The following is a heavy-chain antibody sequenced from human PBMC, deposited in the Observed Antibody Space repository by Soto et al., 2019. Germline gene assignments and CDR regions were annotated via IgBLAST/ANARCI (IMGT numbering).Heavy chain of an antibody. V-gene: IGHV3-33*01. J-gene: IGHJ4*02. CDR3: VRESIFEGSGIDY. Sequence: GGSLRLSCAGSGFTFSSYGMPWFRQAPGKGLEWVAVIWYDGSNKYYAVSVKGRFTISRDNSKITLYLQMNSLRAEDTAVYFCVRESIFEGSGIDYRGQRTLVTGSS. CDR2: IWYDGSNK. D-gene: IGHD3-3*01. CDR1: GFTFSSYG.